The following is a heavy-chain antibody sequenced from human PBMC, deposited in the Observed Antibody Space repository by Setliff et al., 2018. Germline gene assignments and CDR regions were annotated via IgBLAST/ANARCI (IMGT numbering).Heavy chain of an antibody. CDR3: ARDVWGAGTGWFDP. V-gene: IGHV4-4*08. J-gene: IGHJ5*02. D-gene: IGHD1-1*01. CDR1: GVSVSRHY. CDR2: IYTGVST. Sequence: SETLSLTCIVSGVSVSRHYWSWIRQPPGKTLEWIGYIYTGVSTTYNPSLKSRVTLSLDTSKNHLSLNLTSVTAADTAVYYCARDVWGAGTGWFDPWGLGILVTVSS.